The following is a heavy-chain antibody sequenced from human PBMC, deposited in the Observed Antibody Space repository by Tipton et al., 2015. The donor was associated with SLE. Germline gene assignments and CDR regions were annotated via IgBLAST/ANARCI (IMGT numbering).Heavy chain of an antibody. V-gene: IGHV3-30*02. D-gene: IGHD2-15*01. CDR3: ASTGIGGGDAFDI. CDR1: GFTFSDYY. J-gene: IGHJ3*02. CDR2: IRYDGSNK. Sequence: SLRLSCAASGFTFSDYYMSWIRQAPGKGLEWVAFIRYDGSNKYYADSVKGRFTISRDNAKNSLYLQMNSLRAEDTAVYYCASTGIGGGDAFDIWGQGTMVTVSS.